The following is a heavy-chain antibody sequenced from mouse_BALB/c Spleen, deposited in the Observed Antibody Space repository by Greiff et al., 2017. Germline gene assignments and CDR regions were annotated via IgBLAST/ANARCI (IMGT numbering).Heavy chain of an antibody. V-gene: IGHV1-7*01. CDR2: INPSTGYT. CDR3: ARSIYYDYDGFAY. CDR1: GYTFTSYW. J-gene: IGHJ3*01. Sequence: VQLQQSGAELAKPGASVKMSCKASGYTFTSYWMHWVKQRPGQGLEWIGYINPSTGYTEYNQKFKDKATLTADKSSSTAYMQLSSLTSEDSAVYYCARSIYYDYDGFAYWGQGTLVTVSA. D-gene: IGHD2-4*01.